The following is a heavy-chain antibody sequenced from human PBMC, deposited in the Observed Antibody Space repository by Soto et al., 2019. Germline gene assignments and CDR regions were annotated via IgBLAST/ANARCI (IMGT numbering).Heavy chain of an antibody. CDR2: SSATGAGT. Sequence: GGSLRLGCAASGFTFSSYGMTWVRQAPGKGLEWVSFSSATGAGTYYADSVKGRFTISRDNSKNTLYLQMTSLRADDTAVYYCAKDRRAGGNYGFYSDFWGQGAMVTVS. CDR3: AKDRRAGGNYGFYSDF. J-gene: IGHJ4*02. D-gene: IGHD1-7*01. V-gene: IGHV3-23*01. CDR1: GFTFSSYG.